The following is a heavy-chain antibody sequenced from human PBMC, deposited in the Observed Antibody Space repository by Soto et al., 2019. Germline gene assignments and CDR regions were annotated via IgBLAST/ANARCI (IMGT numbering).Heavy chain of an antibody. Sequence: GGSLRLSCAASGFTFSSYGMHWVRQAPGKGLEWVAVIWYDGSNKYYADSVKGRFTISRDNSKNTLYLQMNSLRAEDTAVYYCARERSGYYGSGSYNADDFDYWGQGTLVTVSS. CDR1: GFTFSSYG. J-gene: IGHJ4*02. CDR2: IWYDGSNK. D-gene: IGHD3-10*01. V-gene: IGHV3-33*01. CDR3: ARERSGYYGSGSYNADDFDY.